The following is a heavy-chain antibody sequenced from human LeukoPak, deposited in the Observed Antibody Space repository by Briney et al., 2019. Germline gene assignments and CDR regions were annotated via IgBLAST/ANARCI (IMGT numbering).Heavy chain of an antibody. CDR1: GFTFSSYS. Sequence: GGSLRLSCAASGFTFSSYSMNWVRQAPGKGLEWVSYISSSSSTIYYADSVKGRFTISRDNARNSLYLQMNSLRAEDTAVYYCARVSPAYYYAFDIWGQGTMVTVSS. CDR2: ISSSSSTI. D-gene: IGHD3-10*01. CDR3: ARVSPAYYYAFDI. J-gene: IGHJ3*02. V-gene: IGHV3-48*01.